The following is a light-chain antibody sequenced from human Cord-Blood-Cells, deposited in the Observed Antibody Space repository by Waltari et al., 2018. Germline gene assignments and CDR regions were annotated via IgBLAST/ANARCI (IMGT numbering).Light chain of an antibody. V-gene: IGLV2-14*01. Sequence: QSALTQPASVSGSPGQSITISWPGTSSDVGGYHYVSWYQQHPGKAPKLMIYDVSNRPSGVSNRFSGSKSGNTASLTISGLQAEDEADYYCSSYTSSSTVVFGGGTKLTVL. CDR3: SSYTSSSTVV. J-gene: IGLJ2*01. CDR1: SSDVGGYHY. CDR2: DVS.